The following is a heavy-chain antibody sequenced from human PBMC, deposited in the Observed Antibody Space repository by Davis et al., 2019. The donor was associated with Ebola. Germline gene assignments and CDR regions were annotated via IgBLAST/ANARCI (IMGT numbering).Heavy chain of an antibody. CDR2: IYYSGST. CDR3: ARHPYDMEEMDGDYYYGMDV. V-gene: IGHV4-39*01. CDR1: GGSISSSSYY. Sequence: PSETLSLTCTVSGGSISSSSYYWGWIRQPPGKGLEWIGSIYYSGSTYYNPSLKSRVTISVDTSKNQFSLKLSSVTAADTAVYYCARHPYDMEEMDGDYYYGMDVWGQGTTVTVSS. J-gene: IGHJ6*02. D-gene: IGHD3-9*01.